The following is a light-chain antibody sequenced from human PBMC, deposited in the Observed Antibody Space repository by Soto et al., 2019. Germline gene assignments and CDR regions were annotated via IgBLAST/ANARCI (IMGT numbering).Light chain of an antibody. J-gene: IGLJ1*01. V-gene: IGLV2-14*02. CDR2: EVS. Sequence: QSVLTQPASVSGSPGQSITISCTGTNSDIGSRNLVSWYQQHPGIAPKLMVYEVSNRPSGVSNRFSGSKSGNTASLTISGLQAEDEADYYCSSYTSSSTYVFGTGTKLTVL. CDR3: SSYTSSSTYV. CDR1: NSDIGSRNL.